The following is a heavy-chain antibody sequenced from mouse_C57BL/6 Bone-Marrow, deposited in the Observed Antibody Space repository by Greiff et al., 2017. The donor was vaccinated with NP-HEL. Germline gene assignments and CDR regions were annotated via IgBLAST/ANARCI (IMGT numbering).Heavy chain of an antibody. CDR2: INPSSGYT. V-gene: IGHV1-4*01. CDR3: SPITTVVGAMDY. CDR1: GYTFTSYT. J-gene: IGHJ4*01. Sequence: VQLQQSGAELARPGASVKMSCKASGYTFTSYTMHWVKQRPGQGLEWIGYINPSSGYTKYNQKFKDKATLTADKSSSTAYMQLSSLTSEDSAVYYCSPITTVVGAMDYWGQGTSVTVSS. D-gene: IGHD1-1*01.